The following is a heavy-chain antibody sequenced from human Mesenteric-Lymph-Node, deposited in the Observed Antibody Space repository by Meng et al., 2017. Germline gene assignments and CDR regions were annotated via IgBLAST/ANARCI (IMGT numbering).Heavy chain of an antibody. Sequence: QGLSKQWGAGLLKPSETLSLTCAVYGGSFSGYHWSWIRQPPGKGLEWIGYIYYSGRTYYNPSLESRVTMSVDTSKNQFSLKLSSVTAADTAVYYCARGRGDIGEWYFDLWGRGTLVTVSS. CDR2: IYYSGRT. CDR3: ARGRGDIGEWYFDL. D-gene: IGHD2-15*01. V-gene: IGHV4-34*01. CDR1: GGSFSGYH. J-gene: IGHJ2*01.